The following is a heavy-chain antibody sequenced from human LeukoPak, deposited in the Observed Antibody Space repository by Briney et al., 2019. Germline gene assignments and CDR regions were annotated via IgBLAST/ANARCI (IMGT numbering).Heavy chain of an antibody. Sequence: PGGSLRLSCAASGFTFSSYAMSWVRQAPGKGLEWVSAISGSGGSTYYADSVKGRFTISRDNSKNTLYLQMNSLRAEDTAVYYCAKDLVRDGSYVNAFDIWGQGTMVTVSS. CDR1: GFTFSSYA. J-gene: IGHJ3*02. V-gene: IGHV3-23*01. CDR3: AKDLVRDGSYVNAFDI. CDR2: ISGSGGST. D-gene: IGHD1-26*01.